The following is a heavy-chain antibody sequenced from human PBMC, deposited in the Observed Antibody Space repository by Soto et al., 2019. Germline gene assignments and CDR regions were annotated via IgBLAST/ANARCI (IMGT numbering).Heavy chain of an antibody. CDR1: GFTFSSYG. CDR3: ASDPVDGSGSYPQDY. D-gene: IGHD3-10*01. V-gene: IGHV3-33*01. J-gene: IGHJ4*02. CDR2: IWYDGSNK. Sequence: VQLVESGGGVVQPGRSLRLSCAASGFTFSSYGMHWVRQAPGKGLEWVAVIWYDGSNKYYADSVKGRFTISRDNSKNTLYLQMNSLRAEDTAVYYCASDPVDGSGSYPQDYWGQGTLVTVSS.